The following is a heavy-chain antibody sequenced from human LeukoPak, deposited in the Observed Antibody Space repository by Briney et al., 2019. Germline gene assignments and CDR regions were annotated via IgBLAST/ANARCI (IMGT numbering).Heavy chain of an antibody. Sequence: GGSLRLSCAASGFTFSSYGMHWVRQAPGKGLEWVAVIWYDGSNKYYADSVKGRFTISRDNSKNTLYLQMNGLRAEDTAVYYCARDRYGSGSYGGYYFDYWGQGTLVTVSS. CDR3: ARDRYGSGSYGGYYFDY. CDR2: IWYDGSNK. CDR1: GFTFSSYG. V-gene: IGHV3-33*01. D-gene: IGHD3-10*01. J-gene: IGHJ4*02.